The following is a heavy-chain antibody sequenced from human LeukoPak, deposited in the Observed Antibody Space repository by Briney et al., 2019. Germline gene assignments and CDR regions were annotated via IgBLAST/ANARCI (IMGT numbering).Heavy chain of an antibody. D-gene: IGHD6-6*01. CDR2: ISGSGDST. CDR1: KFHFA. J-gene: IGHJ4*02. V-gene: IGHV3-23*01. Sequence: LTGGSLRLSCAASKFHFAMSWVRQTAGKRLEWVSAISGSGDSTFYADSVKGWFTIFRDNSKNTLYLQMNSLRVEDTATYYCAKGHFASSSFFDVWGQGTLVTVSS. CDR3: AKGHFASSSFFDV.